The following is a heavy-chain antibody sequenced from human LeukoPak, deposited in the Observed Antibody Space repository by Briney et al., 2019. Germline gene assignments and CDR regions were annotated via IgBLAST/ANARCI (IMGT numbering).Heavy chain of an antibody. Sequence: ETLSLTCTVSGGSISNHYWSWVRQPPGKGLEWIGYIYYSGITNYNPSLKSRVTISVDTSKNQCSLKLSSVTAADTAVYFCARDSSSWYRYFDSWGQGTLVTVSS. CDR1: GGSISNHY. V-gene: IGHV4-59*11. D-gene: IGHD6-13*01. CDR3: ARDSSSWYRYFDS. CDR2: IYYSGIT. J-gene: IGHJ4*02.